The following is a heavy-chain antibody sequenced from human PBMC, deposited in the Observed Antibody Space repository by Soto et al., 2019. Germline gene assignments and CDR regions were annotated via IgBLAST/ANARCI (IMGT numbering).Heavy chain of an antibody. J-gene: IGHJ4*02. D-gene: IGHD1-1*01. Sequence: SETLSLTCTVSGGSISSYYWSWIRQPPGKGLEWIGYIYYSGSTNYNPSLKSRVTISVDTSKNQFSLKLSSVTAADTAVYYCARLPGVQMATTYFDKWGQGILVTVSS. CDR1: GGSISSYY. CDR3: ARLPGVQMATTYFDK. CDR2: IYYSGST. V-gene: IGHV4-59*08.